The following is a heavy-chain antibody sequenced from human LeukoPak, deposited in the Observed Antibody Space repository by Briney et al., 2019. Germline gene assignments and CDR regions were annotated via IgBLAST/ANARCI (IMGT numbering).Heavy chain of an antibody. D-gene: IGHD5-12*01. J-gene: IGHJ3*02. Sequence: GRSLRLSCAASGFPFSSYGIHWVRQAPGNGLGWLAVITYDGSNGYFADSVKGRFTISRDNSRNTLSLQMNSLRTEDTAVYYCAKRATDDALDIWGRGTMVTVSS. CDR1: GFPFSSYG. CDR3: AKRATDDALDI. V-gene: IGHV3-30*18. CDR2: ITYDGSNG.